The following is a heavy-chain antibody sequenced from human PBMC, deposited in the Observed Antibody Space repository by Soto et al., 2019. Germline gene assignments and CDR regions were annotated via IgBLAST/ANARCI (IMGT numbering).Heavy chain of an antibody. CDR1: GGSISSGGYS. CDR3: ARQNSGWESNWFDP. V-gene: IGHV4-30-2*01. Sequence: SETLSLTCAVSGGSISSGGYSWSWIRQPPGKGLEWIGYIYHSGSTYYNPSLKIRVTISVDTSKNQFSLKLSSVTAADTAVYCCARQNSGWESNWFDPWGQGTLVTVSS. D-gene: IGHD6-19*01. J-gene: IGHJ5*02. CDR2: IYHSGST.